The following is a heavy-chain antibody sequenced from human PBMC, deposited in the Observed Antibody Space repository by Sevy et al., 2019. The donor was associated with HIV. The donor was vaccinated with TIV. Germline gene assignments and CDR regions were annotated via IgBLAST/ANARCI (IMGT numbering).Heavy chain of an antibody. D-gene: IGHD3-22*01. CDR3: TRGYYYDSSGYSDY. Sequence: GGSLRLSCTGSGFTFGDYAMSWFRQAPGMGLEWVGFIRSKDYGGATEYAASGKGRFTISRDDSKSIVDLQMNSLKTEDTAVYYCTRGYYYDSSGYSDYWGQGTLVTVSS. V-gene: IGHV3-49*03. J-gene: IGHJ4*02. CDR2: IRSKDYGGAT. CDR1: GFTFGDYA.